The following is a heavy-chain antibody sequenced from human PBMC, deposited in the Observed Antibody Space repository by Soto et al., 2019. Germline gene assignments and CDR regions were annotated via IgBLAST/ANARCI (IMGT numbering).Heavy chain of an antibody. D-gene: IGHD3-3*01. CDR2: IYWDDDK. J-gene: IGHJ4*02. V-gene: IGHV2-5*02. CDR3: ARRVLRTVFGLVTTTAIYFDF. Sequence: QITLNESGPTQVKPRQTLTLTCTFSGFSLTTSGVGVGWIRQSPGKAPEWLALIYWDDDKRYRPSLKSRLTMTKDSSKNQLVLTMADLDPADTATYYCARRVLRTVFGLVTTTAIYFDFWGQGTPVAVSS. CDR1: GFSLTTSGVG.